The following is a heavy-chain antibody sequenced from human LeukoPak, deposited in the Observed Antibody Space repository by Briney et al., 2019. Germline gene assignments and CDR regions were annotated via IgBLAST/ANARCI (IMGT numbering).Heavy chain of an antibody. CDR1: GFTFRSYE. Sequence: GGSLRLSCAASGFTFRSYEMNWVRQAPGKGLEWVSYISRGASTIYYADSVKGRFTISRDNAWNSLYLRMNSLRAEDTAVYYCARGYCSCGNCYLDYWGRGTLDTVSA. CDR2: ISRGASTI. V-gene: IGHV3-48*03. J-gene: IGHJ4*02. CDR3: ARGYCSCGNCYLDY. D-gene: IGHD2-15*01.